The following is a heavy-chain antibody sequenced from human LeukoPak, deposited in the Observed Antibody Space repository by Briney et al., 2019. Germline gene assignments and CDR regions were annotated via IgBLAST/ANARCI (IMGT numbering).Heavy chain of an antibody. J-gene: IGHJ4*02. CDR1: GYTFTSYG. V-gene: IGHV1-18*01. CDR3: ARVSVASASKADY. CDR2: ISAYNGNT. D-gene: IGHD5-12*01. Sequence: ASVKVSCKASGYTFTSYGISWVRQAPGQGLEWMGWISAYNGNTNYAQKLQGRVTMTTDTSTSTVYMELRSLRSDDTAVYYCARVSVASASKADYWGQGTLVTVSS.